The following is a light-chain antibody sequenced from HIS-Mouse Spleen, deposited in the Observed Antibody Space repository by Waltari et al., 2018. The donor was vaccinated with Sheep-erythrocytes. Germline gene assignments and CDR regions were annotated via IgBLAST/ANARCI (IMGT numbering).Light chain of an antibody. V-gene: IGLV2-11*01. CDR3: CSYAGSYNYV. CDR2: DVS. CDR1: SSDVGGYDY. Sequence: QSALTQPRSVSGSPGQSVTIPCTGTSSDVGGYDYVSWYQQHPGKAPKLMSYDVSKRPSGVPDRFSGSKSGNTASLTISGLQAEDEADYYCCSYAGSYNYVFGTGTKVTVL. J-gene: IGLJ1*01.